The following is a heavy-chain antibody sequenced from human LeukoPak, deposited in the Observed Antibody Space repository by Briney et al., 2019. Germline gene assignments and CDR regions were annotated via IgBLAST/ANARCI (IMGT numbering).Heavy chain of an antibody. D-gene: IGHD1-20*01. Sequence: GGSLRLSCAASGFTFDDYAMHWVRQAPGKGLEWVSGISWNSGTTGYADSVKDRFTISRDNARNSLYLQMNSLRAEDTALYYCVKGYNWNEYYYFYMDVWGKGTTVTVSS. CDR1: GFTFDDYA. CDR3: VKGYNWNEYYYFYMDV. V-gene: IGHV3-9*01. CDR2: ISWNSGTT. J-gene: IGHJ6*03.